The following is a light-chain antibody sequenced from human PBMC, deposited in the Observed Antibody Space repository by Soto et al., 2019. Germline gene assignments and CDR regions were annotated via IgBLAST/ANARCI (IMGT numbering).Light chain of an antibody. CDR1: SSDVGGYNY. CDR2: EVT. J-gene: IGLJ1*01. V-gene: IGLV2-8*01. Sequence: QSGLAQPPSASGSPGQSVPISCTGTSSDVGGYNYLSWYQHRPGKAPQLIIYEVTKRPSGVSDRFSGSKSGNTASLTISSLQAEDEANYYCSSYAGNNIFVFGTGTKVTVL. CDR3: SSYAGNNIFV.